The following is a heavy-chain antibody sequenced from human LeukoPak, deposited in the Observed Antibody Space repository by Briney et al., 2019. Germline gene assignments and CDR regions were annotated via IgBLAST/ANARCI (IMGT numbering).Heavy chain of an antibody. Sequence: PGGSLRLSCAASGFTFSSYSMNWVRQAPGKGLEWVSYISSSSSTIYYADSVKGRFTISRDNAKNSLYLQMNSLRAEDTAVYYCARSSREDYYGSGSYYYWGQGTLVTVSS. CDR1: GFTFSSYS. J-gene: IGHJ4*02. D-gene: IGHD3-10*01. CDR3: ARSSREDYYGSGSYYY. CDR2: ISSSSSTI. V-gene: IGHV3-48*04.